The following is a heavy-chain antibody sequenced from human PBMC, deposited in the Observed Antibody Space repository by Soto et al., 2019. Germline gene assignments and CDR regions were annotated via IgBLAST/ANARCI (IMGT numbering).Heavy chain of an antibody. CDR3: ARDSVRYCRDGVCYQGYYYFAMDV. CDR1: GFTFDDYA. Sequence: VQLVESGGGLVQPGRSLRLSCAASGFTFDDYAMHWVRQAPGKGLEWVSGISWNSGSIGYADSVKGRFTISRDNAKNSLYLQMNSLRAEDTALYYCARDSVRYCRDGVCYQGYYYFAMDVWGQGTTVTVS. J-gene: IGHJ6*02. CDR2: ISWNSGSI. V-gene: IGHV3-9*01. D-gene: IGHD2-8*01.